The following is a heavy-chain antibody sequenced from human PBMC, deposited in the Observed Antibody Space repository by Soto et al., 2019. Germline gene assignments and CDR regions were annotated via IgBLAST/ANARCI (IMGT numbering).Heavy chain of an antibody. V-gene: IGHV3-23*01. J-gene: IGHJ1*01. CDR1: GFTFSSYP. D-gene: IGHD1-1*01. Sequence: SLRLSCAASGFTFSSYPMSWVRQAPGKGLEWVSAIRGNGGNTYYADSVKGRFTISRDNSKNTLYLQMNSLRAEDTAVYYCAKDPTKQSIGLYNAIYFQQWGQGTLLTFSS. CDR2: IRGNGGNT. CDR3: AKDPTKQSIGLYNAIYFQQ.